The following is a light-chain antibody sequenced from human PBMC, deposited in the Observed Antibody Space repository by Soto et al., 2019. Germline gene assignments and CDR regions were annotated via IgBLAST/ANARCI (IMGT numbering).Light chain of an antibody. V-gene: IGLV2-8*01. J-gene: IGLJ2*01. CDR3: SSYAGGNPVV. CDR2: EVS. Sequence: QSAVTQPPSASGSPGQSVTISCTGTTSDVGGYNYVSWYQQNPGKAPKLMIYEVSKQPSGVPDRFSGSKSGNTASLTVSGLQAEDEADYYCSSYAGGNPVVFGGGTKLTVL. CDR1: TSDVGGYNY.